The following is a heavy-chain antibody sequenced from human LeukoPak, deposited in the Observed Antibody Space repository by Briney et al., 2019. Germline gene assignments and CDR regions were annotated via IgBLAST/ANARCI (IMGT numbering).Heavy chain of an antibody. CDR2: MNPNSGNT. J-gene: IGHJ4*02. Sequence: GASVKVSCKASGYTFTSYAINWVLQATGQGLEWMGWMNPNSGNTGYAQKFQGRVTMTRNTSISTAYMELSSLRSEDTAVYYCARCPPSGSYACVHWGQGTLVTVSS. CDR1: GYTFTSYA. CDR3: ARCPPSGSYACVH. V-gene: IGHV1-8*01. D-gene: IGHD1-26*01.